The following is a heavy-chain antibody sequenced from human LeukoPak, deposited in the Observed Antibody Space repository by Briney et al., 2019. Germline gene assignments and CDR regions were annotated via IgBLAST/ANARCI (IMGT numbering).Heavy chain of an antibody. D-gene: IGHD1-26*01. Sequence: ASVKVSCKASGYTFTSYGISWVRQAPGQGLEWMGRIIPILGIANYAQKFQGRVTITADKSTSTAYMELSSLRSEDTAVYYCARDSGSYETGVDNWFDPWGQGTLVTVSS. CDR3: ARDSGSYETGVDNWFDP. J-gene: IGHJ5*02. CDR1: GYTFTSYG. V-gene: IGHV1-69*04. CDR2: IIPILGIA.